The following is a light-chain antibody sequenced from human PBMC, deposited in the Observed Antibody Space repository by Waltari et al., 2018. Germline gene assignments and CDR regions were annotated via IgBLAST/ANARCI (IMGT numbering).Light chain of an antibody. Sequence: DIQMTQSPSTLAASVGDRISITCRASQSINEWLAWYQQKPGKAPKILIKKASTLESGVPSRFSGTGSGTEFTLTVSSLQPDDSATYFCQQYNSDLYTFGQGTKLEIK. CDR3: QQYNSDLYT. J-gene: IGKJ2*01. CDR2: KAS. CDR1: QSINEW. V-gene: IGKV1-5*03.